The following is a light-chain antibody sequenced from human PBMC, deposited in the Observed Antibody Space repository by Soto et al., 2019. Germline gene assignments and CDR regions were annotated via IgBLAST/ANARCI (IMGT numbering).Light chain of an antibody. CDR2: AAS. Sequence: AIRMTQSPSSFSASTGDRVTITCRASQGISSYLAWYQQKPGKAPKLLIYAASTLQSGVPSRFSGSGSGTDFTLTISCLQSEDFATEYCQQYYSYPQRTLGGGTKVDIK. V-gene: IGKV1-8*01. CDR3: QQYYSYPQRT. J-gene: IGKJ4*02. CDR1: QGISSY.